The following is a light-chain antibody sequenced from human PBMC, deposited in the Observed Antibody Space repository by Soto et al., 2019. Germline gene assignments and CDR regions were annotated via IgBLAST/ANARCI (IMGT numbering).Light chain of an antibody. CDR3: NSYTTLSNRV. J-gene: IGLJ1*01. Sequence: QSVLTQPASVSGSPGQSVTISCTGTSRDIAAYNYVSWYQQHPGKAPKLLIYEVTNRPSGVSDRFSGSKSGNTASLTISGLQAEDEANYYCNSYTTLSNRVFGTGTKLTVL. V-gene: IGLV2-14*01. CDR1: SRDIAAYNY. CDR2: EVT.